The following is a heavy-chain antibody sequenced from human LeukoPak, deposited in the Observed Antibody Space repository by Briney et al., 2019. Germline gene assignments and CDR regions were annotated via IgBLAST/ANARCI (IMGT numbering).Heavy chain of an antibody. CDR2: ISGSGGST. D-gene: IGHD1-26*01. J-gene: IGHJ4*02. CDR1: GFTFSSYA. Sequence: GGSLRLSCAASGFTFSSYAMSRVRQAPGKGLEWVSAISGSGGSTYYADSVKGRFTVSRDNSKNTLYLQMNSLRAEDTAVYYCASQRVGATTGSFDYWGQGTLVTVSS. CDR3: ASQRVGATTGSFDY. V-gene: IGHV3-23*01.